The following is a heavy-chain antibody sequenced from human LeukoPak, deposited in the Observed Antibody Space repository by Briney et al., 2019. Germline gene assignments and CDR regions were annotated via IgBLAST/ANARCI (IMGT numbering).Heavy chain of an antibody. V-gene: IGHV4-4*07. CDR1: GGSISYYY. Sequence: SETLSLTCTVSGGSISYYYWTWIRQPAGKGLEWIGRIYPSGSTHYSPSLQSRVTMSVDTSKNQLSLKLSSVTAADTAVYYCARLGERRGYFDYWGQGTLVTVSS. J-gene: IGHJ4*02. CDR3: ARLGERRGYFDY. CDR2: IYPSGST.